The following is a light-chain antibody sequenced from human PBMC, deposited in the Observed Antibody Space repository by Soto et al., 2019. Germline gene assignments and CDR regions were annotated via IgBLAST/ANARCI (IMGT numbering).Light chain of an antibody. Sequence: DIQMTQSPSSLSASVGDRVTMTCRASQSIITYLNWYQQRPGKVPKLLIYAASSLQSGVPSRFSGRGSGTDFTLTISSLQPEDFATYYCQHSYSTPTWTFGQGTTVDIK. CDR2: AAS. J-gene: IGKJ1*01. CDR1: QSIITY. CDR3: QHSYSTPTWT. V-gene: IGKV1-39*01.